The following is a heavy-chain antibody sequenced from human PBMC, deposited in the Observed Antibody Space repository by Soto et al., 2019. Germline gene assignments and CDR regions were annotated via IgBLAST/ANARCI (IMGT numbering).Heavy chain of an antibody. Sequence: ASVKVSCKASRYTFTSYAMHWVRQAPGQRLEWMGWINAGNGNTKYSQKLQGRVTITRDTSATTAYMELSSLRSEDTAVYYCARGAAVSGMEVWGEGTKVTVSS. CDR1: RYTFTSYA. CDR2: INAGNGNT. D-gene: IGHD6-13*01. CDR3: ARGAAVSGMEV. V-gene: IGHV1-3*01. J-gene: IGHJ6*04.